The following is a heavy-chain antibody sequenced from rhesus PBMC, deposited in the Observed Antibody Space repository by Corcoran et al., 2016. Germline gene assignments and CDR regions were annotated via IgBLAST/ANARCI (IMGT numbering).Heavy chain of an antibody. Sequence: QLQLQESGPGLVKPSETLSLTCAVSGYSISSGYDWSWIRQPPGKGLEWIGYIYGSSGSTNYNPSLKNRVTISKDTSKNQFSLKLSYVTAADTAVYYCAREYGSIFDYWGQGVLVTVSS. J-gene: IGHJ4*01. D-gene: IGHD4-29*01. CDR1: GYSISSGYD. CDR2: IYGSSGST. V-gene: IGHV4-127*01. CDR3: AREYGSIFDY.